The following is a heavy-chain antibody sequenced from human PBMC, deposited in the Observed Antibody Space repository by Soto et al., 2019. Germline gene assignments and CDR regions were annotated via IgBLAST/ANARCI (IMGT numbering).Heavy chain of an antibody. Sequence: GASVKVSCKASGYTFSSNGISWALQAPGQGLEWMGCIRDYNGNTRYEQKYQGRLIMTTDTSTRTDYMELRGLRSDVTAVYFCAREGYYSGSGTYSPPRYYGMDVWGQGTTVTVSS. V-gene: IGHV1-18*01. CDR1: GYTFSSNG. CDR2: IRDYNGNT. J-gene: IGHJ6*01. D-gene: IGHD3-10*01. CDR3: AREGYYSGSGTYSPPRYYGMDV.